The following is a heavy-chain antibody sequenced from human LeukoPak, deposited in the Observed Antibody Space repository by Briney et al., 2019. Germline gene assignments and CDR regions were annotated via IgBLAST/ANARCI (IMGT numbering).Heavy chain of an antibody. Sequence: SETLSLTCAVYGGSFSGYYWSWIRQPPGKGLEWIGEINHSGSTNYNPSLKSRVTISVDTSKNQFSLKLSSVTAADTASYYCATLCGHRDGYNSGYWGQGTLVTVSS. CDR1: GGSFSGYY. D-gene: IGHD5-24*01. CDR2: INHSGST. V-gene: IGHV4-34*01. J-gene: IGHJ4*02. CDR3: ATLCGHRDGYNSGY.